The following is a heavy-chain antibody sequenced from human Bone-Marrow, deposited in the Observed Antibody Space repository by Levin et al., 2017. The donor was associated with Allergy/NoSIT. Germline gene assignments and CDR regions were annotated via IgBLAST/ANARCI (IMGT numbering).Heavy chain of an antibody. D-gene: IGHD2-8*01. J-gene: IGHJ4*02. V-gene: IGHV2-70*04. CDR3: ARGREGQMASYSFHY. Sequence: SGPTLVKPTQTLTLTCSFSGFSLSTSGIRVSWIRQPPGKALEWLALIDWDDGKFYSPSLKTRLTISKDTSKNQVVLTMTNMDPLDTGTYYCARGREGQMASYSFHYWGQGTLVTVSS. CDR2: IDWDDGK. CDR1: GFSLSTSGIR.